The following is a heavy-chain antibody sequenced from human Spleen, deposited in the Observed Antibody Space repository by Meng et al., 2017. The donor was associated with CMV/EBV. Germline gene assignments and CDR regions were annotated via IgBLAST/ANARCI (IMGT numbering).Heavy chain of an antibody. J-gene: IGHJ4*02. D-gene: IGHD2-2*02. CDR3: ARVSVLGRYCSSTSCYNRDY. CDR1: TGYY. CDR2: INPNSGGT. V-gene: IGHV1-2*02. Sequence: TGYYVHGGRQAPGKGLEWMGWINPNSGGTNDAQEFQGRVTMTRDTSISTAYMELSRLRSDDTAVYYCARVSVLGRYCSSTSCYNRDYWGQGTLVTVSS.